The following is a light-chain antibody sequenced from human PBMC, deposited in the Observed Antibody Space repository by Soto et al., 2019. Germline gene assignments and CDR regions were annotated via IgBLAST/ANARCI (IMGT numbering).Light chain of an antibody. CDR2: EGS. J-gene: IGLJ1*01. CDR3: CSYAGSRTYV. CDR1: SSDVGSYNL. V-gene: IGLV2-23*01. Sequence: QSALTQPASVSGSPGQSITISCTGTSSDVGSYNLVSWYQRYPGKAPKLMIYEGSKRPSGVSNRFSGSKSDNTASLTISGLQAEDEADYYCCSYAGSRTYVFGTGTRSPS.